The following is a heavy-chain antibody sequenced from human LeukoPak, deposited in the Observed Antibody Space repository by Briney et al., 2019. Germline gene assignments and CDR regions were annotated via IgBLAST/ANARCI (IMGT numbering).Heavy chain of an antibody. J-gene: IGHJ4*02. Sequence: ASVKLSCKASGYTFTSYGISWVRQAPGQGLEWMGWISAYNGNTNYAQKLQGRVTMTTDTSPSTAYMELRRLRSDDTAVYYCAREIYYDSSGYPTAPFDYWGQGTLGTVSS. D-gene: IGHD3-22*01. CDR2: ISAYNGNT. CDR3: AREIYYDSSGYPTAPFDY. V-gene: IGHV1-18*01. CDR1: GYTFTSYG.